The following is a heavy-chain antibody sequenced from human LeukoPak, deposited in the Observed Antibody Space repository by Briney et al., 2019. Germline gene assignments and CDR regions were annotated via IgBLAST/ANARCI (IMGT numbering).Heavy chain of an antibody. D-gene: IGHD1-26*01. V-gene: IGHV3-30*18. Sequence: GGSLRLSCAASGFTFGTYGMHWVRQAPGRGLEWVAVISYDGSNKYYADSVKGRFTISRDNSKNTLYLQMNSLGAEDTAVYYCAKVFFSGSYHAASDYWGQGTLVTVSS. CDR2: ISYDGSNK. J-gene: IGHJ4*02. CDR3: AKVFFSGSYHAASDY. CDR1: GFTFGTYG.